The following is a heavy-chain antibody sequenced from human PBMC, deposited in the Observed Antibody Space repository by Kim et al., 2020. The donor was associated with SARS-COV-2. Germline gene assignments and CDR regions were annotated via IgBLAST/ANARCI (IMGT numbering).Heavy chain of an antibody. J-gene: IGHJ6*02. V-gene: IGHV4-31*03. CDR2: IYYSGST. CDR1: GGSISSGGYY. D-gene: IGHD2-2*01. Sequence: SETLSLTCTVSGGSISSGGYYWSWIRQHPGKGLEWIGYIYYSGSTYYNPSLKSRVTISVDTSKNQFSLKLSSVTAADTAVYYCARVNYCSSTSCYPPGYYYYYGMDVWGQGTTVTVSS. CDR3: ARVNYCSSTSCYPPGYYYYYGMDV.